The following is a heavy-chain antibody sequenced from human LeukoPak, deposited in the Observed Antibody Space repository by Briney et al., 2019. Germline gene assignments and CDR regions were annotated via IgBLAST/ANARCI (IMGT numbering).Heavy chain of an antibody. J-gene: IGHJ4*02. D-gene: IGHD3-10*01. CDR3: AKGGYYYNSGSYYKVDY. CDR2: IYSGGST. Sequence: PGGSLRLSCAASGFSVSNNYMSWVRQAPGKGLEWVSVIYSGGSTYYADSVRGRFTISRDNSKNTLYLQVNSLRAEDTAVYYCAKGGYYYNSGSYYKVDYWGQGTLVTVSS. CDR1: GFSVSNNY. V-gene: IGHV3-53*01.